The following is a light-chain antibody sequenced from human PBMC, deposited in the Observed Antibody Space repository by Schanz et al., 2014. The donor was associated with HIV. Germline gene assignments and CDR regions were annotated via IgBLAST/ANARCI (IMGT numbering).Light chain of an antibody. Sequence: EIVLTQSPVILSLSPGERATLSCRASQSVGSYLAWYQQKPGQSPRLLIYDASNRATGIPARFSGSGSGTEFTLTISSLQSEDFAVYYCQQYNNWPWTFGQGTRV. V-gene: IGKV3-15*01. CDR3: QQYNNWPWT. J-gene: IGKJ1*01. CDR2: DAS. CDR1: QSVGSY.